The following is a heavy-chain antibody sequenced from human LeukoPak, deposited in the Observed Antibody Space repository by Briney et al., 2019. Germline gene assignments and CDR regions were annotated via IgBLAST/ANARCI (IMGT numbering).Heavy chain of an antibody. V-gene: IGHV4-39*01. CDR1: GGSISSSSYY. CDR3: ARRGGSYRKIDY. Sequence: SETLSLTCTVSGGSISSSSYYWGWIRQPPGKGLEWIGSIYYSGSTYYSPSLKSRVTISVDTSKNQFSLKLSSVAAADTAVYYWARRGGSYRKIDYWGQGTLVTVSS. D-gene: IGHD3-16*02. CDR2: IYYSGST. J-gene: IGHJ4*02.